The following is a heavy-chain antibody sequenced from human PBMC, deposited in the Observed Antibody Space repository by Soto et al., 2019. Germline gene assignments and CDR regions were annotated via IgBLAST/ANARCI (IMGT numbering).Heavy chain of an antibody. D-gene: IGHD3-22*01. Sequence: SETLSLTCTISGGSISSYYWSWIRQPPGKGLEWIGYIYYSGSTNYNPSLKSRVTISVDTSKNQFSLKLSSVTAADTAVYYCASSVYYYDSSGYYDYWGQGTLVTVSS. CDR1: GGSISSYY. CDR3: ASSVYYYDSSGYYDY. V-gene: IGHV4-59*01. CDR2: IYYSGST. J-gene: IGHJ4*02.